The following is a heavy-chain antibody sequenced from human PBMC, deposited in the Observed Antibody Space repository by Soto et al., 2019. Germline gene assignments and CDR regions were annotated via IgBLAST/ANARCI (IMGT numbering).Heavy chain of an antibody. D-gene: IGHD5-12*01. CDR2: IYHSGST. CDR1: GGSISSNNW. CDR3: ARDPTGYDNE. Sequence: QVQLQESGPGLVKPSGTLSLTCAVSGGSISSNNWWNWVRQPPGKGLEWIGEIYHSGSTNYNPSLTSRGTISVDKSKTQFSLKLGSVTAADTAVYYCARDPTGYDNEWGQGTLITVSS. V-gene: IGHV4-4*02. J-gene: IGHJ4*02.